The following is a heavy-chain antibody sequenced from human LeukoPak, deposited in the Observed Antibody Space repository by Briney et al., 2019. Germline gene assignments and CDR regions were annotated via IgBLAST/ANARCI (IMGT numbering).Heavy chain of an antibody. V-gene: IGHV3-23*01. CDR3: AKGRYYDSSGSFYFDY. Sequence: GSLRLSCAASGFTFSSYAMSWVRQAPGKGLEWVSGISGSGDNTYYADSVKGRFTISRDNSKNTLYVQVNSLGTEDTAAYYCAKGRYYDSSGSFYFDYWGQGTLVTVSS. CDR2: ISGSGDNT. D-gene: IGHD3-22*01. CDR1: GFTFSSYA. J-gene: IGHJ4*02.